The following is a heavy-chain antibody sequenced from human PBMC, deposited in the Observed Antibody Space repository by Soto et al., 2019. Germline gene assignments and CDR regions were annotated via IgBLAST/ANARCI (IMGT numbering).Heavy chain of an antibody. CDR3: ARGVKVFGLVSRFWFDP. CDR1: GGYMSSCGCS. CDR2: IYNSGIT. V-gene: IGHV4-30-4*01. J-gene: IGHJ5*02. D-gene: IGHD3-3*01. Sequence: LTYTVCGGYMSSCGCSWSCVKKNPGKGLEWIGHIYNSGITYYNPSLKSRVVISIDTSRNQFSLRLNSLTAADRAVYFCARGVKVFGLVSRFWFDPWGHGTAVTVSS.